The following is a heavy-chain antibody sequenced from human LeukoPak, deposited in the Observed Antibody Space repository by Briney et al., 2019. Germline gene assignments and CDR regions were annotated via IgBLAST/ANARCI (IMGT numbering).Heavy chain of an antibody. V-gene: IGHV4-30-2*01. Sequence: TLSLTCTVSGGSISSGGYYWSWIRQPPGKGLEWIGYIYHSGSTYYNPSLKSRVTISVDRSKNQFSLKLSSVTAADTAVYYCARDEGPGYLVGATLPFDYWGQGTLVTVSS. D-gene: IGHD1-26*01. CDR1: GGSISSGGYY. CDR2: IYHSGST. J-gene: IGHJ4*02. CDR3: ARDEGPGYLVGATLPFDY.